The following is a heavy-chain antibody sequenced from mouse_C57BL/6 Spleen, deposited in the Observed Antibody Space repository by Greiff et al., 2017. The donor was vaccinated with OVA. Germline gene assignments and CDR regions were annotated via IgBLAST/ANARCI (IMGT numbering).Heavy chain of an antibody. CDR3: ARDITTVVAPGYAMDY. CDR2: INPNNGGT. J-gene: IGHJ4*01. V-gene: IGHV1-26*01. CDR1: GYTFTDYY. D-gene: IGHD1-1*01. Sequence: VQLKESGPELVKPGASVKISCKASGYTFTDYYMNWVKQSHGKSLEWIGDINPNNGGTSYNQKFKGKATLTVDKSSSTAYMELRSLTSEDSAVYYCARDITTVVAPGYAMDYWGQGTSVTVSS.